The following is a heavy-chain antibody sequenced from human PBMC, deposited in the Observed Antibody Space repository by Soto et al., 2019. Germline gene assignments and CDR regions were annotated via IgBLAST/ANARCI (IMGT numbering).Heavy chain of an antibody. J-gene: IGHJ4*02. V-gene: IGHV3-23*01. CDR2: ISGSADST. Sequence: ESGGGLVQPGGSLRLSCAASGFTFSSYAMSWVRQAPGKGLEWVSAISGSADSTYYADSVKGRFTISRDNSKNTLYLQMSSLRAEDTAVYYCARRSSGWYFDYWGQGTLVTVSS. CDR3: ARRSSGWYFDY. D-gene: IGHD6-19*01. CDR1: GFTFSSYA.